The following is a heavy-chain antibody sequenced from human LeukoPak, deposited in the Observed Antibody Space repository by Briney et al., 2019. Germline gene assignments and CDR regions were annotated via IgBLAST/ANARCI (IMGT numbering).Heavy chain of an antibody. V-gene: IGHV3-21*04. CDR2: ISSSSSYI. CDR1: GFTFSSYS. J-gene: IGHJ4*02. CDR3: AKFHYDSSGLDY. D-gene: IGHD3-22*01. Sequence: PGGSLRLSCAASGFTFSSYSMNWVRQAPGKGLEWVSSISSSSSYIYYADSVKGRFTISRDNSKNTLYLQMNSLRAEDTAVYYCAKFHYDSSGLDYWGQGTLVTVSS.